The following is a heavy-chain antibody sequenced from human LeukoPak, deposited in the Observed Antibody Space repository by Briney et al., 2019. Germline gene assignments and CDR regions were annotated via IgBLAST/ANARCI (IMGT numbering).Heavy chain of an antibody. Sequence: APVKVSCKASGYTFTSYGISWVRQAPGQGLEWMGWISAYNGNTNYAQKLQGRVTMTTDTSTSTAYMELRSLRSDDTAVYYCARDPGSGIAADNWFDPWGQGTLVTVSS. D-gene: IGHD6-13*01. V-gene: IGHV1-18*01. CDR1: GYTFTSYG. CDR2: ISAYNGNT. CDR3: ARDPGSGIAADNWFDP. J-gene: IGHJ5*02.